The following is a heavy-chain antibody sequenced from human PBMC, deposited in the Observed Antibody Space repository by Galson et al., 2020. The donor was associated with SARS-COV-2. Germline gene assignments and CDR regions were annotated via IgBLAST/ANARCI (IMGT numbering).Heavy chain of an antibody. J-gene: IGHJ3*02. CDR2: IYYSGST. V-gene: IGHV4-61*01. Sequence: SETLSLTCTVSGGSVSSGSYYWSWLRQTTGKGLEWLGYIYYSGSTNYNPSLKSRVTISVDTSKNQFYLKLSSVTAADTAVYYCARGLYSYDSSGSARLDAFDIWGQGTMVTVSS. CDR1: GGSVSSGSYY. CDR3: ARGLYSYDSSGSARLDAFDI. D-gene: IGHD3-22*01.